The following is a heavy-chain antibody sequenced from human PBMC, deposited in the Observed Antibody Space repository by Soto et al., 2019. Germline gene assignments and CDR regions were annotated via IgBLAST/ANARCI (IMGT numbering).Heavy chain of an antibody. V-gene: IGHV4-34*01. D-gene: IGHD6-19*01. CDR3: ARKGYSSGWYKGLYYFDY. J-gene: IGHJ4*02. CDR2: INHSGST. CDR1: GGSFSGYY. Sequence: SETLSLTCAVYGGSFSGYYWSWIRQPPGKGLEWIGEINHSGSTNYNPSFKSRFTISVDTSKNQFSLKLSSVTAADTAVYYCARKGYSSGWYKGLYYFDYWGQGTLVTVSS.